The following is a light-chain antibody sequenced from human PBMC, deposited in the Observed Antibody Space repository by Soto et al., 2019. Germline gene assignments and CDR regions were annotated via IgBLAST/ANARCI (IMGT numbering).Light chain of an antibody. CDR2: EVS. CDR1: SSDVGGHNY. CDR3: SSYTSSSTLYV. Sequence: QSALTQPASVSGSPGQSITISCTGTSSDVGGHNYVSWYQQHPGKAPKLMIYEVSNRPSGVSNRFSGSKSGNTASLTISGLQAEDEADYYFSSYTSSSTLYVFGTGTKLTVL. V-gene: IGLV2-14*01. J-gene: IGLJ1*01.